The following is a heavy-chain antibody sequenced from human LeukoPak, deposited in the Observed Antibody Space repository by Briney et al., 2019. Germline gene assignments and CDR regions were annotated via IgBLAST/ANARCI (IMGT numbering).Heavy chain of an antibody. J-gene: IGHJ5*02. D-gene: IGHD5-18*01. V-gene: IGHV4-39*07. CDR2: VNHSGST. CDR1: GVSISTTGYY. Sequence: SETLSLTCTVSGVSISTTGYYWAWIRQPPGKGLEWIGEVNHSGSTNYNPSLKSRVTISVDTSKNQFSLKLSSVTAADTAVYYCARGSGIPAMTTWGQGTLVTVSS. CDR3: ARGSGIPAMTT.